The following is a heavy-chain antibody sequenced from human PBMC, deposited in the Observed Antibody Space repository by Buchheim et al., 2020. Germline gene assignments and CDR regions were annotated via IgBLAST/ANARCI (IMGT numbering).Heavy chain of an antibody. CDR2: ISYDGSNK. V-gene: IGHV3-30*18. J-gene: IGHJ6*03. CDR3: AKGLLLYADYYYYYMDV. D-gene: IGHD2-2*02. Sequence: QVQLVESGGGVVQPGRSLRLSCAASGFTFSSYGMHWVRQAPGKGLEWVAVISYDGSNKYYADSVKGRFTTSRDNSKNTLYLQMNSLRAEDTAVYYCAKGLLLYADYYYYYMDVWGKGTT. CDR1: GFTFSSYG.